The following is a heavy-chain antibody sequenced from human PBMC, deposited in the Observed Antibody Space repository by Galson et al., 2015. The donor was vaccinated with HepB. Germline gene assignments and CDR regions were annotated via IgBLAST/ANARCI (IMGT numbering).Heavy chain of an antibody. Sequence: SLRLSCAASGFTFSSYSMNWVRQAPGKGLEWVSYISSSSSTIYYADSVKGRFTISRDNAKNSLYLQMNSLRDEDTAVYYCARERQYSSSWYGGYADTTYFDYWGQGTLVTVSS. CDR1: GFTFSSYS. V-gene: IGHV3-48*02. J-gene: IGHJ4*02. CDR2: ISSSSSTI. D-gene: IGHD6-13*01. CDR3: ARERQYSSSWYGGYADTTYFDY.